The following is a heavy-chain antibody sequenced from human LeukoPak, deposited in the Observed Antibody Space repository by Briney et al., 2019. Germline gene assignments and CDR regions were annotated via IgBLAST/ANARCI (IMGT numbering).Heavy chain of an antibody. J-gene: IGHJ6*02. Sequence: ASVKVSCKASGGTFSSYAISWVRQAPGQGLEWMGRIIPIFGIANYAQKFQGRVTITADESTSTAHMELSSLRSEDTAVYYCARDMTVTTSSDYYYGMDVWGQGTTVTVSS. V-gene: IGHV1-69*13. CDR1: GGTFSSYA. D-gene: IGHD4-17*01. CDR2: IIPIFGIA. CDR3: ARDMTVTTSSDYYYGMDV.